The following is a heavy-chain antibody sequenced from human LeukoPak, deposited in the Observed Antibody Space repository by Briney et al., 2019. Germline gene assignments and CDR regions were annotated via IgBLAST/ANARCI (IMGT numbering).Heavy chain of an antibody. CDR1: GFTSGIYA. CDR3: GKEVERHFDLKY. CDR2: FSGGGDS. J-gene: IGHJ4*02. Sequence: PGVSLRLSCAASGFTSGIYAVSWVRQAPGKGLEWVSAFSGGGDSYYADSVKGRFTISRDNSKKILYLQMNSLRAEDTAVYYCGKEVERHFDLKYWGQGTLVTVSS. V-gene: IGHV3-23*01.